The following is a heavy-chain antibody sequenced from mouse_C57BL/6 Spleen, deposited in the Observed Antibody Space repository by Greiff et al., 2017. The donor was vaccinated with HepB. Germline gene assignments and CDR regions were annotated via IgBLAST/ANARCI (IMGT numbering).Heavy chain of an antibody. J-gene: IGHJ2*01. CDR1: GFTFTDYY. D-gene: IGHD1-2*01. Sequence: EVKVEESGGGLVQPGGSLSLSCAASGFTFTDYYMSWVRQPPGKALEWLGFIRNKANGYTTEYSASVKGRFTISRDNSQSILYLQMNALRAEDSATYYCARSGFHYALDYWGQGTTLTVSS. V-gene: IGHV7-3*01. CDR3: ARSGFHYALDY. CDR2: IRNKANGYTT.